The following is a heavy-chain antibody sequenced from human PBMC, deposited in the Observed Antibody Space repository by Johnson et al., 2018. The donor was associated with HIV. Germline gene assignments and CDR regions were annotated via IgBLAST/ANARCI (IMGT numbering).Heavy chain of an antibody. CDR2: FSWNCAAI. CDR1: GFTFDDYA. J-gene: IGHJ3*01. CDR3: ARGSRYTYDNDDAYLLHAFDF. V-gene: IGHV3-9*01. Sequence: VQLVESGGGLVQPGRSLRLSCAVSGFTFDDYAVHWVRQGPGKGLEWVSGFSWNCAAIGYADSVKGRFTVSRDNARNSLYLHMSSLRAEDTAVYYCARGSRYTYDNDDAYLLHAFDFWGQGTKVTVSS. D-gene: IGHD3-22*01.